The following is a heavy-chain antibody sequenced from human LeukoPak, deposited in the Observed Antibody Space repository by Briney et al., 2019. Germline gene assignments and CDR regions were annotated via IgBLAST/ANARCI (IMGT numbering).Heavy chain of an antibody. CDR1: GFTFSIYG. V-gene: IGHV3-33*01. CDR3: ARASGSYDY. CDR2: IWNDGSIR. Sequence: GRSLRLSCAASGFTFSIYGLHWVRQAPGKGLEGVAVIWNDGSIRYYADSVKGRFTISRDNSKNTLYLQMNNLRAEDTAVYYCARASGSYDYWGQGTLVTVSS. J-gene: IGHJ4*02. D-gene: IGHD1-26*01.